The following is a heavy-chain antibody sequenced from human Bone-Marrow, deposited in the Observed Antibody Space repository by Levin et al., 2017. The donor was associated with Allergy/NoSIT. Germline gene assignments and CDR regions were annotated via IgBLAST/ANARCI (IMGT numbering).Heavy chain of an antibody. CDR2: INQHGSEI. CDR1: GFTFSSYW. J-gene: IGHJ4*02. Sequence: GESLKISCAASGFTFSSYWMNWVRQPPGKGLEWVATINQHGSEIHFVDSVKGRFTISRDNANNSLYLQMNSLRAEDTAVYYCARDRSSGWFGTSDYWGQGTLVTVSS. D-gene: IGHD6-19*01. V-gene: IGHV3-7*01. CDR3: ARDRSSGWFGTSDY.